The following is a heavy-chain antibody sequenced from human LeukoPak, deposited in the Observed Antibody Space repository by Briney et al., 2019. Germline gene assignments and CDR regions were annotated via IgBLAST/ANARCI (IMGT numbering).Heavy chain of an antibody. Sequence: GESLKISCKGSGYIFTSYWIGWVRQMPGKGLEWMGIIYPGDSDTRYSPSFQGQVTISADRSISTAYLQWSSLKASDTAMYYCARHQYSSGWYLDYWGQGTLVTVSS. D-gene: IGHD6-19*01. CDR1: GYIFTSYW. V-gene: IGHV5-51*01. J-gene: IGHJ4*02. CDR2: IYPGDSDT. CDR3: ARHQYSSGWYLDY.